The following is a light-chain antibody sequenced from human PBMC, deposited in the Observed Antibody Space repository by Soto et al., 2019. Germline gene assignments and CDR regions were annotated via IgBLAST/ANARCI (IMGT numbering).Light chain of an antibody. Sequence: QSALTQPASVSGSPGQSITISCTGTSSDVGTYKYVSWYQQHPGKAPKLMIYDVSNRPSGVSNRFSGSKSGNTASLTISGLQAEDEADYYCNSYTTSSTLVFGTVTKVTVL. CDR3: NSYTTSSTLV. CDR1: SSDVGTYKY. V-gene: IGLV2-14*03. CDR2: DVS. J-gene: IGLJ1*01.